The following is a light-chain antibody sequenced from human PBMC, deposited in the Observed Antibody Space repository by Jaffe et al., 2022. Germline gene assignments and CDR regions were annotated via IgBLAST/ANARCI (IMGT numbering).Light chain of an antibody. Sequence: QSVLTQPPSVSGAPGQRVTISCTGRSSNIGAGYGVHWYQQLPGTAPKLLIYANNNRPSGVPDRLSGSKSGTSASLAITGLQAEDEGDYYCQSYDTSLSAWVFGGGTKLTVL. CDR3: QSYDTSLSAWV. CDR1: SSNIGAGYG. J-gene: IGLJ3*02. V-gene: IGLV1-40*01. CDR2: ANN.